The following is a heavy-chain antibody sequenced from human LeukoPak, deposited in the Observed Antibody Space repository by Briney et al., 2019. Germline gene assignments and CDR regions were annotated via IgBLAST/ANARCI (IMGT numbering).Heavy chain of an antibody. D-gene: IGHD2-2*01. CDR1: GGSISSSSYY. Sequence: SETLSLTCTVSGGSISSSSYYWGWIRQPPGKGLEWIGSIYYSGSTYYNPSLKSRVTISVDTSRNQFSLKLSSVTAADTAVYYCARSPEYQLLFVWFDPWGQGTLVTVSS. J-gene: IGHJ5*02. CDR3: ARSPEYQLLFVWFDP. V-gene: IGHV4-39*01. CDR2: IYYSGST.